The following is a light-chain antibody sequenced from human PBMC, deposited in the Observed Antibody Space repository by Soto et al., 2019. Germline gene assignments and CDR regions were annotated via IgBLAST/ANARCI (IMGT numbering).Light chain of an antibody. V-gene: IGLV2-23*01. J-gene: IGLJ2*01. CDR3: CSYAGSTTYVV. CDR1: SSDVGSYNL. CDR2: EGR. Sequence: SALTQPASVSGSPGQSITISCTGTSSDVGSYNLVSWYQQHPGKAPKLMIYEGRKRPSGVSNRFSGSKSGNTASLTISGLPAEDEADYYCCSYAGSTTYVVFGGGTKLTVL.